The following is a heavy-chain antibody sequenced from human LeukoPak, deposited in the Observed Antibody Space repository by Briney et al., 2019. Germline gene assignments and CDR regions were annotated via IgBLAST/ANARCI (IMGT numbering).Heavy chain of an antibody. D-gene: IGHD5-18*01. V-gene: IGHV4-4*07. J-gene: IGHJ4*02. Sequence: PSETLSLTCTVSGGSISNFYWSWIRQPAGEGLEWIGHIYFTGSTNYNPSLKSRVTMSVDTSRNQFSLRLNSMTAADTAVYFRARETALRLDYWGQGTLVTVS. CDR2: IYFTGST. CDR3: ARETALRLDY. CDR1: GGSISNFY.